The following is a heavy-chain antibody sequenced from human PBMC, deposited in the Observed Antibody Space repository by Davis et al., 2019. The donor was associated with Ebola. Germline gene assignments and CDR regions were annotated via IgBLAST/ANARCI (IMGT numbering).Heavy chain of an antibody. Sequence: SVKVSCKASGGTFSSYAISWVRQAPGQGLEWMGRIIPILGIANYAQKFQGRVTITADKSTSTAYMELSSLRSEDTAVYYCARALGGYSGWFDPWGQGTLVTVSS. J-gene: IGHJ5*02. CDR2: IIPILGIA. CDR1: GGTFSSYA. D-gene: IGHD2-21*01. V-gene: IGHV1-69*04. CDR3: ARALGGYSGWFDP.